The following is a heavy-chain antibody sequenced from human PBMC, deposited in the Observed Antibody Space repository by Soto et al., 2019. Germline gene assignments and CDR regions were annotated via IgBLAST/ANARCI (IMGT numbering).Heavy chain of an antibody. J-gene: IGHJ5*02. CDR1: GFTFRGSA. CDR3: TRLSPDSMAVAENWFDP. Sequence: EVQLVESGGGLVQPGGSLKLSCAASGFTFRGSAMHWVRQASGKGLEWVGRIRSKTKNYATAYAASVEGRFTISRDDSKNTAFLHMNSLKSEDTAFYYCTRLSPDSMAVAENWFDPWVQGTLVTVSS. CDR2: IRSKTKNYAT. V-gene: IGHV3-73*02. D-gene: IGHD6-19*01.